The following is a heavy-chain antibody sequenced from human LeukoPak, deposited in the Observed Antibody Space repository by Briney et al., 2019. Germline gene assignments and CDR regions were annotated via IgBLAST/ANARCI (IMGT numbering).Heavy chain of an antibody. D-gene: IGHD4-17*01. CDR2: IYYSGST. J-gene: IGHJ4*02. CDR1: GGSISSYY. CDR3: ASHYGENYYFDY. V-gene: IGHV4-59*01. Sequence: SETLSLTCIVSGGSISSYYWSWIRQPPGKGLEWIGCIYYSGSTNYNPSLKSRVTMSVDTSKNQFSLKLSSVTAADTAVYYCASHYGENYYFDYWGQGTLVTVSS.